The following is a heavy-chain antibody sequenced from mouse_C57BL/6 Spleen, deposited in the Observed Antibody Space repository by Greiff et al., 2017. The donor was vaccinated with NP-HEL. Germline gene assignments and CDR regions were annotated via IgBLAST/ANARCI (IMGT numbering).Heavy chain of an antibody. CDR3: ARRGYDGYPEGYFDV. Sequence: QVQLKQPGTELVKPGASVKLSCKASGYTFTSYWMHWVKQRPGQGLEWIGNINPSNGGTNYNEKFKSKATLTVDKSSSTAYMQLSSLTSEDSAVYYGARRGYDGYPEGYFDVWGTGTTVTVSS. V-gene: IGHV1-53*01. J-gene: IGHJ1*03. CDR2: INPSNGGT. CDR1: GYTFTSYW. D-gene: IGHD2-3*01.